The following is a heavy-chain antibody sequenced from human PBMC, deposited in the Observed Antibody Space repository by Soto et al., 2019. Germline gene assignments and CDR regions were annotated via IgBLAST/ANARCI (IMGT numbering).Heavy chain of an antibody. V-gene: IGHV3-30*18. CDR1: GFTFSSYG. CDR2: ISYDGSNK. J-gene: IGHJ6*02. Sequence: GGSLRLSCADSGFTFSSYGMHWVRQAPGKGLEWVAVISYDGSNKYYADSVKGRFTISRDNSKNTLYLQMNSLRAEDTAVYYCAKDSSDFWSGYYTAYGMDVWGQGTTVTVSS. CDR3: AKDSSDFWSGYYTAYGMDV. D-gene: IGHD3-3*01.